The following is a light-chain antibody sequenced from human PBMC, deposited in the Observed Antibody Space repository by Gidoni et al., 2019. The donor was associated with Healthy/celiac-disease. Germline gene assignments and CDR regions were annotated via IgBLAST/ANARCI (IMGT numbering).Light chain of an antibody. CDR3: QKYNNAPRT. CDR1: QGISNY. CDR2: AAS. V-gene: IGKV1-27*01. Sequence: DIQMTQPPSSRSASVGDRVTITCRASQGISNYLAWYQQKPGKVPKLLIYAASTVQSGVPSRFSGSGSGTDFTLTISSLQPEDVATYYGQKYNNAPRTFGQGTKVEIK. J-gene: IGKJ1*01.